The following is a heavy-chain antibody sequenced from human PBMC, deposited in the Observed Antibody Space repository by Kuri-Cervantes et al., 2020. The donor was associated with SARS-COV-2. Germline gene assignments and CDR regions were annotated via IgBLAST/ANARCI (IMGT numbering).Heavy chain of an antibody. J-gene: IGHJ4*02. D-gene: IGHD6-6*01. V-gene: IGHV3-21*01. Sequence: GESLKISCAASGFTFSSYSMNWVRQAPGKGLEWVSSISSSSSYIYYADSVKGRFTISRDNAKNSLYLQMNSLRAEDTAVYYCARDEYSSPLADYWGQGTRVTVSS. CDR1: GFTFSSYS. CDR3: ARDEYSSPLADY. CDR2: ISSSSSYI.